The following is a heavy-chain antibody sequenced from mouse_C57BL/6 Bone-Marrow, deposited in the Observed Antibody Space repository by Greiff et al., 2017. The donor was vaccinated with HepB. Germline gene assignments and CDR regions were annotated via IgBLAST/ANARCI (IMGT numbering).Heavy chain of an antibody. CDR1: GYSITSGYY. Sequence: EVQLQESGPGLVKPSQSLSLTCSVTGYSITSGYYWNWIRQFPGNKLEWMGYISYDGSNNYNPSLKNRISITRDTSKNQFFLKLNSVTTEDTATYYCARGQAAFDYWGQGTTLTVSS. CDR3: ARGQAAFDY. J-gene: IGHJ2*01. CDR2: ISYDGSN. D-gene: IGHD3-2*01. V-gene: IGHV3-6*01.